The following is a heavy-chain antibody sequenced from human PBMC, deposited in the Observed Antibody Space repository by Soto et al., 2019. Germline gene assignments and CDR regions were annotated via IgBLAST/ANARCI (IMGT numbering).Heavy chain of an antibody. V-gene: IGHV4-59*08. CDR1: GGSISSYY. Sequence: SETLSLTCTVSGGSISSYYWSWIRQPPGKGLEWIGYIYYSGSTNYNPSLKSRVTISVDTSKNQFSLKLSSVTAADTAVYYCASMVVAADYFDYWGQGTLVTVSS. J-gene: IGHJ4*02. CDR2: IYYSGST. D-gene: IGHD2-15*01. CDR3: ASMVVAADYFDY.